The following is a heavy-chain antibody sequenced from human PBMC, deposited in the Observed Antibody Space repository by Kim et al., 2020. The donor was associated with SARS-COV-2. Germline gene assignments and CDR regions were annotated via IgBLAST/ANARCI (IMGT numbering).Heavy chain of an antibody. Sequence: YEYYAKSVKSRITINPDTSKNQFSLQLNSVTPEDTAVYYCARDLSLGIDYWGQGTLVTVSS. CDR2: YE. D-gene: IGHD7-27*01. J-gene: IGHJ4*02. V-gene: IGHV6-1*01. CDR3: ARDLSLGIDY.